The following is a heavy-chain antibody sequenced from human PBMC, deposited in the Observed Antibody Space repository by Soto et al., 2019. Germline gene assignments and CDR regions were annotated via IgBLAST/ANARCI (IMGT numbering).Heavy chain of an antibody. V-gene: IGHV3-74*01. D-gene: IGHD2-15*01. J-gene: IGHJ6*02. CDR3: ARGYCSGGSCSPGGMDV. CDR2: INGDGSST. Sequence: EVQLVESGGGLVQPGGSLRLSCAAFGFTFSTYWMHWVRQAPGKGLVWVSRINGDGSSTSYADSVKGRFTISRDNAKNTLYLQMNSLRAEDTAVYYCARGYCSGGSCSPGGMDVWGQGTTVTVSS. CDR1: GFTFSTYW.